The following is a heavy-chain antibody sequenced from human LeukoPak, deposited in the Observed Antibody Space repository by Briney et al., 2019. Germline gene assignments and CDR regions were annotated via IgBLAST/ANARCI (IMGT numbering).Heavy chain of an antibody. CDR3: ARARGNTYGYFEY. Sequence: TGGSLGLSCAASGFTFSSYGMHWVRQAPGKGLEWVAVISYDGSNKYYADSVKGRFTISRDNAKSTLYLQMNSLRVEDTAVYYCARARGNTYGYFEYWGQGTLVTVSS. D-gene: IGHD5-18*01. CDR2: ISYDGSNK. J-gene: IGHJ4*02. V-gene: IGHV3-30*03. CDR1: GFTFSSYG.